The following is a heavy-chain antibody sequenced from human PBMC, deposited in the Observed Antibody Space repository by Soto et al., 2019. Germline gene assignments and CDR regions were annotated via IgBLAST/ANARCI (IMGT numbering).Heavy chain of an antibody. D-gene: IGHD3-3*01. CDR2: INAGNGKT. V-gene: IGHV1-3*01. CDR3: ARDAYYDFWSGYLVY. J-gene: IGHJ4*02. CDR1: GYTFTTYA. Sequence: ASVKVSCKASGYTFTTYAIHWVRQAPGQRLEWMGWINAGNGKTKYSQKFQGRVTITRDTSASTAYMELSSLRSEDTAVYYCARDAYYDFWSGYLVYWGQGTLVTVSS.